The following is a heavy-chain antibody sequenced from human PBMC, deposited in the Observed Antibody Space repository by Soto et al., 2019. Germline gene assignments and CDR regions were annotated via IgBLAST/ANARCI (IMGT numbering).Heavy chain of an antibody. CDR2: IYYSGTT. CDR1: NGSVSSGTYS. J-gene: IGHJ6*02. Sequence: PSETLSLTCPVSNGSVSSGTYSWSWVRQPPGKGLEWIGYIYYSGTTYYTPSLKSRLTMSMDRANDHFSLNLTSVTAADTAVYFCARGHYYYGMDVWGQGITVTVSS. CDR3: ARGHYYYGMDV. V-gene: IGHV4-30-2*01.